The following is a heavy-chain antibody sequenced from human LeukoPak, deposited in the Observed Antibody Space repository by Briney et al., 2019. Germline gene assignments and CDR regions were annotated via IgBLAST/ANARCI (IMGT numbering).Heavy chain of an antibody. CDR2: ISGSGGST. CDR1: GFTFSSYA. Sequence: HPGGSLRLSCAASGFTFSSYAMSWVRQAPGKGLEWVSAISGSGGSTYYADSVKGRFTISRDNAKNSLYLQMNSLRDEDTAVYYCARDRLGIDYWGQGTLVTVSS. D-gene: IGHD7-27*01. CDR3: ARDRLGIDY. J-gene: IGHJ4*02. V-gene: IGHV3-23*01.